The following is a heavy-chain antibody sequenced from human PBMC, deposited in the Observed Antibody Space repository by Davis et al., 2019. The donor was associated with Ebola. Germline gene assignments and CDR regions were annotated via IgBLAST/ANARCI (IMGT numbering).Heavy chain of an antibody. CDR1: GYSFPSYW. J-gene: IGHJ3*02. V-gene: IGHV5-51*01. D-gene: IGHD3-10*01. CDR2: IYPGDSDT. Sequence: GGSLRLSCKGSGYSFPSYWIAWVRQLPGKGLEWMGIIYPGDSDTRYSPSFQGQVTISADKSISTAYLQWSSLKASDTAMYYCARRGHYYAFDIWGQGTMVTVSS. CDR3: ARRGHYYAFDI.